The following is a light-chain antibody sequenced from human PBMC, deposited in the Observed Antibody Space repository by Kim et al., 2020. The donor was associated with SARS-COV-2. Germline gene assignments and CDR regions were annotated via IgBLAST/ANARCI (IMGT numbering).Light chain of an antibody. CDR2: DVT. CDR1: SSDVGGYYY. CDR3: CSYAGSHTWV. J-gene: IGLJ3*02. Sequence: QSALTQPRPVSGSSGQSVTISCTGTSSDVGGYYYVSWYQQHPGKAPKLMIYDVTKRPSGVPDRFSGSKSGNKVSLTISGLQAEDEADYYCCSYAGSHTWVLGGGTRVTV. V-gene: IGLV2-11*01.